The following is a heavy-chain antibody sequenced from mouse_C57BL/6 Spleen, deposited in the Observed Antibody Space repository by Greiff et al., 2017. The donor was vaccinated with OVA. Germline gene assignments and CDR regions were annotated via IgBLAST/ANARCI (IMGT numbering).Heavy chain of an antibody. CDR2: IDPETGGT. D-gene: IGHD4-1*01. J-gene: IGHJ2*01. Sequence: VQLQQSGAELVRPGASVTLSCKASGYTFTDYEMHWVKQTPVHGLEWIGAIDPETGGTAYNQKFKGKAILTADKSSSTAYMELRSLTSEDAAVYYCTRDNWDNGWGKGTTLTVSS. CDR1: GYTFTDYE. V-gene: IGHV1-15*01. CDR3: TRDNWDNG.